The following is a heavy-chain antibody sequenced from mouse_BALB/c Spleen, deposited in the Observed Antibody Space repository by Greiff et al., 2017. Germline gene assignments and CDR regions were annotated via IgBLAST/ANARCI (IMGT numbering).Heavy chain of an antibody. Sequence: EVKLLESGPGLVKPSQSLSLTCTVTGYSITSDYAWNWIRQFPGNKLEWMGYISYSGSTSYNPSLKSRISITRDTSKNQFFLQLNSVTTEDTATYYCALGEAYWGQGTLVTVSA. D-gene: IGHD4-1*01. J-gene: IGHJ3*01. V-gene: IGHV3-2*02. CDR2: ISYSGST. CDR3: ALGEAY. CDR1: GYSITSDYA.